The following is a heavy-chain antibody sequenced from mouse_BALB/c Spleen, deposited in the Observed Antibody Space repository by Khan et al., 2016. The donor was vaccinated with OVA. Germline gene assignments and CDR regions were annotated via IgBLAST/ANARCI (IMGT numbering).Heavy chain of an antibody. D-gene: IGHD2-2*01. V-gene: IGHV1S81*02. CDR3: TRSGYGSFAY. CDR1: GYTFTTYY. J-gene: IGHJ3*01. Sequence: QVQLQQSGAELVRPGASVRLSCKASGYTFTTYYLYWVKQRPGQGLEWIGDINPSNGGTNFNENFKSKATLNVDKSSSTAYMQLSSLTSEDSAVYYCTRSGYGSFAYWGQGTLVTVSA. CDR2: INPSNGGT.